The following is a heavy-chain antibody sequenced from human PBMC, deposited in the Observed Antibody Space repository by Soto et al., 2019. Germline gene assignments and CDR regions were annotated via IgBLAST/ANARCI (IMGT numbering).Heavy chain of an antibody. D-gene: IGHD2-15*01. CDR1: GCSISSSIYY. CDR2: IYFSGVA. V-gene: IGHV4-61*05. Sequence: PSETLSLTCPVSGCSISSSIYYWGWIRQPPEKGLEWIGYIYFSGVATYNPSLKSRATMSRDTSKNEFSLKLTSVTAADTAIYYCARGDSDLAVSEAAYWGQGTLVTVSS. CDR3: ARGDSDLAVSEAAY. J-gene: IGHJ1*01.